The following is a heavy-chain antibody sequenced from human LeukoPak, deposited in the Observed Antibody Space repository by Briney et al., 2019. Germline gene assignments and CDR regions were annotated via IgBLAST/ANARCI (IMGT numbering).Heavy chain of an antibody. CDR2: IYYSGST. D-gene: IGHD3-16*02. V-gene: IGHV4-59*01. Sequence: SETLSLTCTVSGGSFNTYYWSWIRQPPGKGLEWLGYIYYSGSTNYNPSLKSRVTISVDTSKNQFSLKLSSVTAADTAVYYCARVITVRGVILDYWGQGTLVTVSS. J-gene: IGHJ4*02. CDR3: ARVITVRGVILDY. CDR1: GGSFNTYY.